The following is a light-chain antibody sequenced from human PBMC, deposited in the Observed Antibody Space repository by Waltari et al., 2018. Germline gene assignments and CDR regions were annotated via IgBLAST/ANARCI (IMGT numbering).Light chain of an antibody. J-gene: IGLJ2*01. CDR3: QVWDDTRDQPV. V-gene: IGLV3-21*03. CDR2: DST. Sequence: SYVLTQPPSVSVAPGKTARISCAGQNIRDKTVYWYQQKPGQAPVVVIYDSTGRPSGLPDRFPGSDPATLTIARVEAGDEADYYCQVWDDTRDQPVFGGGTRLTVL. CDR1: NIRDKT.